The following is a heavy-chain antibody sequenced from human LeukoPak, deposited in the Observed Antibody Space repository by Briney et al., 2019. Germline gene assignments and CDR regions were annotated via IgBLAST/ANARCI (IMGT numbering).Heavy chain of an antibody. CDR3: ARRIQGMAPYYFDY. V-gene: IGHV3-74*01. CDR1: GFTFSSYW. Sequence: PGGSLRLSCTASGFTFSSYWMHWVRPAPGKGLVWVSRINSDGGSTSYADSVKGRFTISRDNVKNTLYLQMNSLRAEDTAVYYCARRIQGMAPYYFDYWGQGTLVTVSS. D-gene: IGHD5-24*01. J-gene: IGHJ4*02. CDR2: INSDGGST.